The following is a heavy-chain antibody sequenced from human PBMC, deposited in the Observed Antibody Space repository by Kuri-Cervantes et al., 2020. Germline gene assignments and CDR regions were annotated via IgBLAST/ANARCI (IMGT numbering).Heavy chain of an antibody. D-gene: IGHD2-2*01. V-gene: IGHV4-59*12. CDR2: IYYSGDT. CDR1: NDSIVHNY. Sequence: GSLRLSCIVSNDSIVHNYWSWIRQSPGKGLEWIGNIYYSGDTNYNPSLKSRVTISVDTSKNQFSLKLSSVTAADTAVYYCARGWRRYCSSTSCYAGRSYWYFDLWGRGTLVTVSS. CDR3: ARGWRRYCSSTSCYAGRSYWYFDL. J-gene: IGHJ2*01.